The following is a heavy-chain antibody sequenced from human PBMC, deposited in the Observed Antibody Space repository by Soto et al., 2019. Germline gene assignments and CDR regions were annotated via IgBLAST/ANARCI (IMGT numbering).Heavy chain of an antibody. CDR3: ARDGVVTDYYYYGMDV. J-gene: IGHJ6*02. CDR2: IYYSGST. Sequence: SETLSLTCTVSGGSISSSSYYWGWIRQPPGKGLEWIGSIYYSGSTYYNPSLKSRVTISVDTSKNHFSLKLSSVTAADTAVYYCARDGVVTDYYYYGMDVWGQGTTVT. D-gene: IGHD3-3*01. CDR1: GGSISSSSYY. V-gene: IGHV4-39*02.